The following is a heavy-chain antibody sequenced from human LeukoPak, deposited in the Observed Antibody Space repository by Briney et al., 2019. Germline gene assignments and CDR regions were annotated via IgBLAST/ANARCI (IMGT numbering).Heavy chain of an antibody. CDR1: GFTFSSYW. CDR3: AREGRVSGYDFDC. D-gene: IGHD5-12*01. J-gene: IGHJ4*02. Sequence: GGSLRLSCAASGFTFSSYWMHWVRQAPGKGLVWVSRINSDGSSITYADSVKGRLTISRDNAKNTLFLQMNSLRVEDTAVYYCAREGRVSGYDFDCWGQGTLVTVSS. V-gene: IGHV3-74*03. CDR2: INSDGSSI.